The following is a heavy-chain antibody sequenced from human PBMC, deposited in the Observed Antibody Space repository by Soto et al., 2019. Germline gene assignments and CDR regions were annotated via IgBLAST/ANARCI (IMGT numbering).Heavy chain of an antibody. J-gene: IGHJ4*02. CDR2: ISHDGSNK. CDR3: ARDSLLLWFGEYFDY. CDR1: GFTFSSYA. Sequence: LRLSCAASGFTFSSYAMHWVRQAPGKGLEWVAVISHDGSNKYYADSVKGRFTISRDNSKNTLYLQMNSLRAEDTAVYYCARDSLLLWFGEYFDYWGQGTLVTVSS. V-gene: IGHV3-30-3*01. D-gene: IGHD3-10*01.